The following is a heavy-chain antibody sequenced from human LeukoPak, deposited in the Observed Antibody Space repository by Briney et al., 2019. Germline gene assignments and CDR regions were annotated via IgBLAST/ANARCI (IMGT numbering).Heavy chain of an antibody. J-gene: IGHJ4*02. V-gene: IGHV3-66*01. CDR2: IYSGGST. CDR3: ARAEYYYDSSGYYPDY. D-gene: IGHD3-22*01. CDR1: GFTVSSNY. Sequence: GGSLRLSCAASGFTVSSNYMSWVRQAPGKGLEWVSVIYSGGSTYYADSVKGRFTISRDNSKNTLYLQMNSLRAEDTAVYYCARAEYYYDSSGYYPDYWGQGTLVTVPS.